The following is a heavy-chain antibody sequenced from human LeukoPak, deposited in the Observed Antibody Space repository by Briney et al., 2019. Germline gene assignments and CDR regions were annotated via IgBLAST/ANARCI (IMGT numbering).Heavy chain of an antibody. Sequence: GGSLRLSCAASGFTFSSYAMAWVRQAPGKGLEWVSGISGSGGSKYYEDSVKGRFTISRDNSRNTLYLEMNSLRAEDTAVYYCARDYYDSSASEYWGQGTLVTVSS. CDR3: ARDYYDSSASEY. CDR2: ISGSGGSK. J-gene: IGHJ4*02. D-gene: IGHD3-22*01. V-gene: IGHV3-23*01. CDR1: GFTFSSYA.